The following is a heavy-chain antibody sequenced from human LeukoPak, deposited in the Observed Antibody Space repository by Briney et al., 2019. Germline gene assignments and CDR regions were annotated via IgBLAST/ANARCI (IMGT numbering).Heavy chain of an antibody. V-gene: IGHV4-34*01. CDR2: INHSGST. CDR3: ARFPVFITILGVGFDY. D-gene: IGHD3-3*01. CDR1: GGSFSGYY. J-gene: IGHJ4*02. Sequence: SETLSPTCAVYGGSFSGYYWSWIRQPPGKGLEWIGEINHSGSTNYNPSLKSRVTISVDTSKNQFSLKLSSVTAADTAVYYCARFPVFITILGVGFDYWGQGTLVTVSS.